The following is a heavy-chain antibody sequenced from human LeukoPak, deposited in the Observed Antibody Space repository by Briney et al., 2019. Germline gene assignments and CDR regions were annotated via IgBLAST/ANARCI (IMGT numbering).Heavy chain of an antibody. CDR3: VKDTSYCSGGSCSFTYSFDY. V-gene: IGHV3-64D*09. Sequence: PGGSLRLSCSASGFTFSTYTMHWVRQAPGKGLEYVSTISSGGSTYYADSVEGRFTISRDNSKNTLYLQMSSLRPEDTAVYYCVKDTSYCSGGSCSFTYSFDYWGQETLVTVSS. CDR2: ISSGGST. J-gene: IGHJ4*02. CDR1: GFTFSTYT. D-gene: IGHD2-15*01.